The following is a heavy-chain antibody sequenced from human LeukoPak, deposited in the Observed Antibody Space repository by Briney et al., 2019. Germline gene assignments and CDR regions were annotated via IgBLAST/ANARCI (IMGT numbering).Heavy chain of an antibody. Sequence: PGGSLRLSCAASGFTFSSYWMSWVRQAPGKGLEWVSYISSSGSTIYYADSVKGRFTISRDNAKNSLYLQMNSLRAEDTAVYYCAKAGSSSSWNYWGQGTLVTVSS. J-gene: IGHJ4*02. CDR2: ISSSGSTI. D-gene: IGHD6-13*01. V-gene: IGHV3-48*04. CDR3: AKAGSSSSWNY. CDR1: GFTFSSYW.